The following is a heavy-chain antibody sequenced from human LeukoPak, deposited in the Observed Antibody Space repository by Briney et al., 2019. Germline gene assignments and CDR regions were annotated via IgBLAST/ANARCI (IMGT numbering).Heavy chain of an antibody. V-gene: IGHV3-30-3*02. CDR2: ISYDGSNK. J-gene: IGHJ4*02. Sequence: GGSLRLSCAASGFTFSSYAMSWVRQAPGKGLEWVAVISYDGSNKYYADSVKGRFTISRDNSKNTLYLQMNSLRAEDTAVYYCAKTTVLQLWPHGIYYFDYWGQGTLVTVSS. CDR3: AKTTVLQLWPHGIYYFDY. CDR1: GFTFSSYA. D-gene: IGHD5-18*01.